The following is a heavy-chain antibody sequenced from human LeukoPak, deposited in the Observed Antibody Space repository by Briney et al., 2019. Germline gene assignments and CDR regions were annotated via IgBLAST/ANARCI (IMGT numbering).Heavy chain of an antibody. CDR3: ARGDWGMYYFDY. V-gene: IGHV3-30*02. CDR2: IWYDGSNK. D-gene: IGHD7-27*01. CDR1: GFTFSSYD. Sequence: PSGGSLRLSCAASGFTFSSYDMHWVRQAPGKGLDWVAFIWYDGSNKYHTDSVKGRFTISRDNSKNALYLQMNSLRVEDTAVYYCARGDWGMYYFDYWGQGTLVTVSS. J-gene: IGHJ4*02.